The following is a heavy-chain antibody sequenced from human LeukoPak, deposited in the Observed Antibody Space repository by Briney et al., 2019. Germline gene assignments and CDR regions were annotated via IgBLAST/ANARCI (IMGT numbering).Heavy chain of an antibody. J-gene: IGHJ4*02. CDR3: ARHDSGSFKGPCDY. CDR1: GYSFTSYW. D-gene: IGHD1-26*01. CDR2: IYPGDSDT. V-gene: IGHV5-51*01. Sequence: GESLQISCKGSGYSFTSYWIGWVRQTPGKRLEWMGIIYPGDSDTRYSPSFQGQVTISADKSISTAYLQWSSLNASDTAMYYCARHDSGSFKGPCDYWGQGTLVSVSS.